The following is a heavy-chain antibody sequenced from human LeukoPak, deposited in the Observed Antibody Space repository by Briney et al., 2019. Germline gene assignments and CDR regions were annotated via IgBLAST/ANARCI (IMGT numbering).Heavy chain of an antibody. CDR2: ISSSSSYI. D-gene: IGHD2-21*02. J-gene: IGHJ4*02. CDR1: GFTFSSYS. V-gene: IGHV3-21*01. CDR3: ATIDCGGDCYHFDY. Sequence: GGSLRLSCAASGFTFSSYSMNWVRQAPGKGLEWVSSISSSSSYIYYADSVKGRFTISRDNAKNSLYLQMNSLRAEDTAVYYCATIDCGGDCYHFDYWGQGTLVTVSS.